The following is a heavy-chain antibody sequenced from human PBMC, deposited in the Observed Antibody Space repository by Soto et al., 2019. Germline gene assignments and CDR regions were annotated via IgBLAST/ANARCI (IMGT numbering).Heavy chain of an antibody. V-gene: IGHV3-23*01. Sequence: PGGSLRLSCAASGFSFSNYAMNWVRQAPGKGLKWVSAISGSGGGTYYADSVRGRFTISRDNSKNTLYLQMNSLRVEDTAVYYCAKVYFYDSSGPFDYWGQGTLVTVSS. D-gene: IGHD3-22*01. CDR3: AKVYFYDSSGPFDY. CDR2: ISGSGGGT. J-gene: IGHJ4*02. CDR1: GFSFSNYA.